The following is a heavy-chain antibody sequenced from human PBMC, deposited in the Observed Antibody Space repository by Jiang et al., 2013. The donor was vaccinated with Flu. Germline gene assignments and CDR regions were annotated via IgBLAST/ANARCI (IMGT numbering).Heavy chain of an antibody. CDR2: IHTFGST. CDR3: AANRGGYDGAFDI. V-gene: IGHV4-61*02. Sequence: GLVKPSQTLSLICTVSSGSIRDDTNYWTWIRQPAGKGLEWIGHIHTFGSTTYNPSLKSRGTILIETSKNHFSLTLTSVTAADTAVYYCAANRGGYDGAFDIWGRGTVVTVS. D-gene: IGHD5-12*01. CDR1: SGSIRDDTNY. J-gene: IGHJ3*02.